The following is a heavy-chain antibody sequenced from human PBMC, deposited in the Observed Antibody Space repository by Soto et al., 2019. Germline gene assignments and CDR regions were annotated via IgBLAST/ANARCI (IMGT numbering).Heavy chain of an antibody. Sequence: SETLSLTCGVSGGTVASSHWWSWVRQSPGGGLEWIGNVYHTGDTNFNPSLQSRVTISVDKSNNQFSLRLNSLTAADTAVYFCAREIVTAGGNNYFDPWGPGTLVTVSS. V-gene: IGHV4-4*02. J-gene: IGHJ5*02. CDR2: VYHTGDT. CDR3: AREIVTAGGNNYFDP. D-gene: IGHD2-21*02. CDR1: GGTVASSHW.